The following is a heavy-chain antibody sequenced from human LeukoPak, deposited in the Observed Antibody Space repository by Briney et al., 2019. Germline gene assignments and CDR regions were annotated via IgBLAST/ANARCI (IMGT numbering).Heavy chain of an antibody. V-gene: IGHV4-59*08. J-gene: IGHJ3*02. CDR2: ISYSGST. CDR3: ARHERDASLDHAFDI. Sequence: PETLSLTCTVSGGSISTYYWSWIRQPPGKGLEWIGFISYSGSTNYNPSLKSRVTISVDTSKNQFSLKLSSVTAADTAVYYCARHERDASLDHAFDIWGQGTMVTVSS. D-gene: IGHD5-24*01. CDR1: GGSISTYY.